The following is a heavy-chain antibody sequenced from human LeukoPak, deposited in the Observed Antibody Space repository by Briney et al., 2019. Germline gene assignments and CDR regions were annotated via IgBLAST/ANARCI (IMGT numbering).Heavy chain of an antibody. CDR3: ARGIKVWFGELLGGDFDI. Sequence: GGSLRLSCAASGFTFSNYWMSWVRQAPGKGLEWVANIKQDGSEKYYVDSVKGRLTISRDNTKNSLYLQMNSLRAQDTAVYYCARGIKVWFGELLGGDFDIWGQGTMVTVSS. J-gene: IGHJ3*02. D-gene: IGHD3-10*01. V-gene: IGHV3-7*01. CDR1: GFTFSNYW. CDR2: IKQDGSEK.